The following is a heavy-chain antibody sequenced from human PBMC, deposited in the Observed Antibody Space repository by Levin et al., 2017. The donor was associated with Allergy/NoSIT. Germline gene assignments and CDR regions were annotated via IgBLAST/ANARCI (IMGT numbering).Heavy chain of an antibody. D-gene: IGHD2-2*01. Sequence: ASVKVSCKASGYTFTGYYMHWVRQAPGQGLEWMGWINPNNGGTNYAQKFQGRVTMTRDTSISTAYMELSRLTSDDTAVYYCARAGYCSSTSCYAKDYWGQGTLVTVSS. CDR1: GYTFTGYY. CDR2: INPNNGGT. V-gene: IGHV1-2*02. CDR3: ARAGYCSSTSCYAKDY. J-gene: IGHJ4*02.